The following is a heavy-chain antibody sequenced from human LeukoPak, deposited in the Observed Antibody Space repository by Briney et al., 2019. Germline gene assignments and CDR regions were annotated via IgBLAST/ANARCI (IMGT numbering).Heavy chain of an antibody. V-gene: IGHV4-39*07. Sequence: SETLSLTCTVSGGSISSSSYYWGWIRQPPGKGLEWIGSIYYSGSTYYNPSLKSRVTISVDTSKNQFSLKLSSVTAADTAVYYCARDNGYYGSGSYLFDYWGQGTLVTVSS. D-gene: IGHD3-10*01. CDR2: IYYSGST. J-gene: IGHJ4*02. CDR3: ARDNGYYGSGSYLFDY. CDR1: GGSISSSSYY.